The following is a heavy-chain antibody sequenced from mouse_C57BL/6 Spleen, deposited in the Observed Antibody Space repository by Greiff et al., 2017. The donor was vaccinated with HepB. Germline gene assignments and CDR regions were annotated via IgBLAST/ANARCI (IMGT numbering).Heavy chain of an antibody. CDR2: ISSGSSTI. D-gene: IGHD1-1*01. CDR1: GFTFSDYG. CDR3: ARGYYGSSGYYAMDY. V-gene: IGHV5-17*01. Sequence: EVKLVESGGGLVKPGGSLKLSCAASGFTFSDYGMHWVRQAPEKGLEWVAYISSGSSTIYYADTVKGRFTISRDNAKNTLFLQMTSLRSEDTAMYYCARGYYGSSGYYAMDYWGQGTSVTVSS. J-gene: IGHJ4*01.